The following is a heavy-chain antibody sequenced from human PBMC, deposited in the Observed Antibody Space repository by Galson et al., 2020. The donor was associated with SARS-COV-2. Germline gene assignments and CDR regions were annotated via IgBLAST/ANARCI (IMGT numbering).Heavy chain of an antibody. V-gene: IGHV3-30*03. CDR1: GFTFSNNG. CDR2: ISHDGNNK. J-gene: IGHJ4*02. D-gene: IGHD3-16*01. Sequence: TGGSLRLSCEASGFTFSNNGIHWVRQAPGKGLEWVAAISHDGNNKYYADSVKGRFSISRDNSKNTVSLQMNSLRPDDTAVYYCARWVGKFGADKWGQGTLVIVSA. CDR3: ARWVGKFGADK.